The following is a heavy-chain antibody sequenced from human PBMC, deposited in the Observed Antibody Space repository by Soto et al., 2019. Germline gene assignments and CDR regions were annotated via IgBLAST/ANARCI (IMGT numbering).Heavy chain of an antibody. Sequence: SETLSLTCTVSGGSVSSGSYYWSWIRQPPGKGLEWIGYIYYSGSTNYNPSLKSRVTISVDTSKNQFSLKLSSVTAADTAVYYCAREPVQSYGDDGYYYYYGMDVWGQGTTVTV. CDR1: GGSVSSGSYY. J-gene: IGHJ6*02. CDR3: AREPVQSYGDDGYYYYYGMDV. D-gene: IGHD4-17*01. V-gene: IGHV4-61*01. CDR2: IYYSGST.